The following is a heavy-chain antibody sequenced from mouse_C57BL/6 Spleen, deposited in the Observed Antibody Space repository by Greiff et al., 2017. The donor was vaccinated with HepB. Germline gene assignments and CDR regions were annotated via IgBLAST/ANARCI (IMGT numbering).Heavy chain of an antibody. CDR3: ARWEWSKGDY. CDR1: GYTFTSYW. Sequence: QVQLQQPGAELVMPGASVKLSCKASGYTFTSYWMHWVKQRPGQGLEWIGEIDPSDSYTNYNQKFKGKSTLTVDKSSSTAYMQLSSLTSEDSAVYYCARWEWSKGDYWGQGTTLTVSS. CDR2: IDPSDSYT. D-gene: IGHD1-3*01. J-gene: IGHJ2*01. V-gene: IGHV1-69*01.